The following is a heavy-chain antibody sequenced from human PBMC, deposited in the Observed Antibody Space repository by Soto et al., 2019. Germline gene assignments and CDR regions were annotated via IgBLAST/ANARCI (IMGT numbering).Heavy chain of an antibody. CDR2: ISAYNGNT. D-gene: IGHD2-21*01. CDR1: GYTFTSYG. Sequence: QVQLVQSGAEVKKPGASVKVSCKASGYTFTSYGISCLRQAPVQWLEWMGWISAYNGNTNYAQKLQGRVTMTTDTSTSTSYMEMRSLRSDDTAVYYCARVADYYFDYWGQGTLVTVSS. V-gene: IGHV1-18*01. J-gene: IGHJ4*02. CDR3: ARVADYYFDY.